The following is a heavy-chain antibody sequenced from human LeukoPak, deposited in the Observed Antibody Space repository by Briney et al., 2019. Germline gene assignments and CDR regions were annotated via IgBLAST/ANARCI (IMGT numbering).Heavy chain of an antibody. Sequence: LGESLKISCKASGFDMTSYWIAWVRQMPGKGLEWMGIIYPGDSDTRYSPSFQGQVTIPADKSISTAYLQWSSLKASDTAMYYCARVRRDILTGYYLDDYWGQETLVTVSS. J-gene: IGHJ4*02. D-gene: IGHD3-9*01. V-gene: IGHV5-51*01. CDR3: ARVRRDILTGYYLDDY. CDR2: IYPGDSDT. CDR1: GFDMTSYW.